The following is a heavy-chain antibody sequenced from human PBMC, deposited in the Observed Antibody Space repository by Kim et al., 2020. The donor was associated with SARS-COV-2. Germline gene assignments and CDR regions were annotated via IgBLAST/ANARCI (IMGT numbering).Heavy chain of an antibody. Sequence: ADPVKGRFTITRDTSKSTLYLQMNSLRAADTAVYYCAGDRRGFNPYYGMDVWGQGTTVIVSS. CDR3: AGDRRGFNPYYGMDV. D-gene: IGHD3-10*01. J-gene: IGHJ6*02. V-gene: IGHV3-23*01.